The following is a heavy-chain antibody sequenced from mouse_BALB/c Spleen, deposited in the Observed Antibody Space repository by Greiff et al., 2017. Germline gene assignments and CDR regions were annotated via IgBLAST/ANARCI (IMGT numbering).Heavy chain of an antibody. CDR1: GYSFTGYN. D-gene: IGHD1-1*01. V-gene: IGHV1-39*01. J-gene: IGHJ1*01. CDR2: IDPYYGGT. CDR3: ARLGHYYGSSQGYFDV. Sequence: VQLKQSGPELEKPGASVKISCKASGYSFTGYNMNWVKQSNGKSLEWIGNIDPYYGGTSYNQKFKGKATLTVDKSSSTAYMQLKSLTSEDSAVYYCARLGHYYGSSQGYFDVWGAGTTVTVSS.